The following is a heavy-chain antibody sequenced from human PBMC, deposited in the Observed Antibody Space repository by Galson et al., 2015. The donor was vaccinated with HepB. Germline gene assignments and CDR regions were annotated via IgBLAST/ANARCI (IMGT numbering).Heavy chain of an antibody. CDR1: GFTLDDYA. J-gene: IGHJ4*02. CDR2: ITWNSGSI. CDR3: AKDKSPYSSSSVDY. V-gene: IGHV3-9*01. D-gene: IGHD6-6*01. Sequence: SLGLSCAASGFTLDDYAMHWVRQAPGKGLEWVSGITWNSGSIDYADSVKGRFTISRDNAKNSLYLQMNSLRAEDTALYYCAKDKSPYSSSSVDYWGQGTLVTVSS.